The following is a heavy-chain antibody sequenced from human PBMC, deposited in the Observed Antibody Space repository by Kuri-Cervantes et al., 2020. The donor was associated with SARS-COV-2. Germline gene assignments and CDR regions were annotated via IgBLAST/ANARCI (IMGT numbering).Heavy chain of an antibody. Sequence: GESLKISCAASGFTFSSYWMSWVRQAPGKGLEWVANIKQDGSEKYYVDSVKGRFTISRDNAKNSPYLQMNSLRAEDTAVYYCARDSSSGWYAEYFQHWGQGTLVTVSS. CDR1: GFTFSSYW. D-gene: IGHD6-19*01. V-gene: IGHV3-7*01. CDR3: ARDSSSGWYAEYFQH. J-gene: IGHJ1*01. CDR2: IKQDGSEK.